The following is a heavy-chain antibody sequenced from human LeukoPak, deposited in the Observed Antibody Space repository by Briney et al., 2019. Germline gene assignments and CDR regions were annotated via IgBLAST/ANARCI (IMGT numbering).Heavy chain of an antibody. CDR1: GFTVRSNY. V-gene: IGHV3-53*01. J-gene: IGHJ4*02. D-gene: IGHD5-18*01. Sequence: PGGSLRLSCAASGFTVRSNYMNWVRQAPGKGLEWVSIIYSGGTTYYTDSVKGRFTISRDNSKNTLYLQVNSLRAEDTALYYCAQDRAYIQFYFWGQGTLVTVSS. CDR3: AQDRAYIQFYF. CDR2: IYSGGTT.